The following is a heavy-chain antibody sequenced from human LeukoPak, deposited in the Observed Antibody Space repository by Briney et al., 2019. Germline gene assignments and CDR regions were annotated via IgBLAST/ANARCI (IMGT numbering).Heavy chain of an antibody. CDR2: IYATGST. J-gene: IGHJ5*02. V-gene: IGHV4-4*09. D-gene: IGHD3-10*01. CDR1: GGSISSYY. Sequence: SSETLSLTCTVSGGSISSYYWSWIRQPPGKGLEWIGYIYATGSTNYNPSLKSRVTISVDTSKNQFSLNLRSVTAANTAVYYCARHGSVRSPLGPWGQGTLVTVSS. CDR3: ARHGSVRSPLGP.